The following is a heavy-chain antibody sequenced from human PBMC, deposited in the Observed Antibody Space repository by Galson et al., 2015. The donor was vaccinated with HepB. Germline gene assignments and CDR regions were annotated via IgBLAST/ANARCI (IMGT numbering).Heavy chain of an antibody. D-gene: IGHD3-22*01. CDR3: VRGGYYATRGYWGQ. Sequence: SLRLSCAASGFTFSNYAMHWVRQAPGKGLEWVAVVSNDGSTEYYADSVKGRLTISRDSSKDTLYLQMNSPRPDDTAVYSCVRGGYYATRGYWGQWGQGTLVTVSS. J-gene: IGHJ4*02. CDR2: VSNDGSTE. CDR1: GFTFSNYA. V-gene: IGHV3-30*04.